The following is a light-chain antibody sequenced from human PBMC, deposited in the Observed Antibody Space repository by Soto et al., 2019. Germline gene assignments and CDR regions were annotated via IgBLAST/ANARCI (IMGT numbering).Light chain of an antibody. J-gene: IGKJ4*01. Sequence: IVMTQSPATLSVSPGERATLSCRASQSVSSNLAWYQQKPGQTPKLHIYVASTRATGIPARCIGSGSGTEFTLTISSLQSEDFAVYYCQQYYVWPLTFGGGTKVEFK. CDR3: QQYYVWPLT. V-gene: IGKV3-15*01. CDR2: VAS. CDR1: QSVSSN.